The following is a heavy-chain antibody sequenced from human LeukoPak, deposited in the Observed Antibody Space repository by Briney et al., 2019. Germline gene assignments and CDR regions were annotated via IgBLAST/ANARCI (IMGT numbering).Heavy chain of an antibody. V-gene: IGHV3-64*01. Sequence: PGGSLRLSCAASGFTFSSYAMHWVRQAPGKGLEYVAAISSNGGSTYYANSVKGRFTISRANSKNTLYLQMGSLRAEDMAVYYCARQATRIAAAGTSIDYWGQGTLVTVSS. CDR2: ISSNGGST. CDR1: GFTFSSYA. D-gene: IGHD6-13*01. J-gene: IGHJ4*02. CDR3: ARQATRIAAAGTSIDY.